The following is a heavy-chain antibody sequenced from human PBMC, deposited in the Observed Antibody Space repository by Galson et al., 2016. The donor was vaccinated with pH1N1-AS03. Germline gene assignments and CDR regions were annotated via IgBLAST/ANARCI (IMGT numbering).Heavy chain of an antibody. CDR1: GYTFSNYA. Sequence: SVKVSCKASGYTFSNYAFSWLRQTPGQGLEWMGWISAHSGHASYAQAFQGRVSITIDASTTTTYMELRSLTTDDTAVYCCARDRTTVTETPLYDYWGQGTLLAVSS. CDR3: ARDRTTVTETPLYDY. D-gene: IGHD4-17*01. J-gene: IGHJ4*02. V-gene: IGHV1-18*01. CDR2: ISAHSGHA.